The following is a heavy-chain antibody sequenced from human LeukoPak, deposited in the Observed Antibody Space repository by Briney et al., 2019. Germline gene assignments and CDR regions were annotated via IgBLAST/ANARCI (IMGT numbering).Heavy chain of an antibody. Sequence: GGSLRLSCAASGFTFNNYWMTWVRQAPGKGLEWVANIKQDGNEKYYVDSVKGRFTISRDNAKNSLYLQMNSLRAEDTAVYFCVRGMDVWGQGTTVIVSS. CDR1: GFTFNNYW. CDR3: VRGMDV. V-gene: IGHV3-7*01. CDR2: IKQDGNEK. J-gene: IGHJ6*02.